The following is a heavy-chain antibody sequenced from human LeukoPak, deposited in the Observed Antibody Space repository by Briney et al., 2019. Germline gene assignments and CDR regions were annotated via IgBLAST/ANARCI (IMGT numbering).Heavy chain of an antibody. CDR3: SRDRELSYSDGSGYWYFDL. CDR2: VYHSGNT. Sequence: PSETLSLTCTVSGYSISSHSYWGWIRQPPGKGLEWIGSVYHSGNTYYNPSLQSRVTISVDTSKNQFSLKLSSVTAADTAVYYRSRDRELSYSDGSGYWYFDLWGRGTLVTVSS. CDR1: GYSISSHSY. V-gene: IGHV4-38-2*02. D-gene: IGHD3-22*01. J-gene: IGHJ2*01.